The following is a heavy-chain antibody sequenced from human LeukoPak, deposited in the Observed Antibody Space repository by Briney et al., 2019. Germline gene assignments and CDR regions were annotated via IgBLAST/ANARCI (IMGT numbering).Heavy chain of an antibody. CDR3: ARTKWYYYDSSGYPFDY. V-gene: IGHV3-48*03. CDR2: ISSSGSTI. CDR1: GFTFSSYE. Sequence: GGSLRLSCAASGFTFSSYEMNWVRQAPGKGLEWVSYISSSGSTIYYADSVKGRFTISRDNAKNSLYLQTNSLRAEDTAVYYCARTKWYYYDSSGYPFDYWGQGTLVTVSS. D-gene: IGHD3-22*01. J-gene: IGHJ4*02.